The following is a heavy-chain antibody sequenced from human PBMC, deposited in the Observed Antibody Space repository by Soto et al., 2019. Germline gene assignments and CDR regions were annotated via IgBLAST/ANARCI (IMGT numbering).Heavy chain of an antibody. J-gene: IGHJ6*02. Sequence: PGESLKISCKGSGYSFTSYWISWVRQMPGKGLEWMGRIDPSDSYTNYSPSFQGHVTISADKSISTAYLQWSSLKASDTAMYYCARGPITMIVGVTYNPFTDYYGREVGGQGTRVTVSS. CDR3: ARGPITMIVGVTYNPFTDYYGREV. CDR2: IDPSDSYT. CDR1: GYSFTSYW. D-gene: IGHD3-22*01. V-gene: IGHV5-10-1*01.